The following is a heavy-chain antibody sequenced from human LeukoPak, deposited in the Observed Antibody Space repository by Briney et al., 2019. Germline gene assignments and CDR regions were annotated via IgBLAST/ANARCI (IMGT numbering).Heavy chain of an antibody. CDR2: IYYRGST. J-gene: IGHJ4*02. CDR1: GGSISNDGYY. CDR3: ASRGEYYYHY. D-gene: IGHD2/OR15-2a*01. V-gene: IGHV4-31*03. Sequence: PSQTLSLTCTVSGGSISNDGYYWSWIRQHPGKGLEWIGYIYYRGSTYYNPSLKSRVTISVDRSKNQFSLKLSSVTAADTAVYYCASRGEYYYHYWGQGTLVTVSS.